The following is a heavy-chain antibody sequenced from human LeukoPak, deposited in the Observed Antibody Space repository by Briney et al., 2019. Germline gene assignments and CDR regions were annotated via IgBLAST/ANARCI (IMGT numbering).Heavy chain of an antibody. CDR2: IYPGDSDT. J-gene: IGHJ3*02. D-gene: IGHD5-12*01. V-gene: IGHV5-51*01. CDR3: ARRTIDIVATISAFDI. CDR1: GCSFTSYW. Sequence: GGSLEISFKGSGCSFTSYWIGWVRQMPGKGLEWMGIIYPGDSDTRYSPSFQGQVTISADKSISTAYLQWSSLKASDTAMYYCARRTIDIVATISAFDIWGQGTMVTVSS.